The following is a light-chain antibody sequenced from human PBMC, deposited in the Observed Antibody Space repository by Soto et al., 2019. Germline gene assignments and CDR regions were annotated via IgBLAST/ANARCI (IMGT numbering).Light chain of an antibody. V-gene: IGKV1-5*01. CDR1: QSVGTW. Sequence: MTQSPLSLTVTPGEPASISCRASQSVGTWLAWYQQKPGKPPTLLIYDASNLESGVPSRFSGSGSGTDFTLTISRLEPEDFAVYYCQEYDGAPPITFGLGTRLEIK. CDR3: QEYDGAPPIT. J-gene: IGKJ5*01. CDR2: DAS.